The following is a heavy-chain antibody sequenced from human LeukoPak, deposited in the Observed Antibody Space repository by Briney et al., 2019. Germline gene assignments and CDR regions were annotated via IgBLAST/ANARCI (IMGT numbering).Heavy chain of an antibody. CDR3: ARELKNYYDSSGYYGLGY. J-gene: IGHJ4*02. CDR1: GYSFTSYW. CDR2: TYPGDSDT. D-gene: IGHD3-22*01. V-gene: IGHV5-51*01. Sequence: KGGESLKISCKGSGYSFTSYWIGWVRQMPGKALEWMGITYPGDSDTRYSPSFQGQVTISADKSISTAYLQWSSLKASDTAMYYCARELKNYYDSSGYYGLGYWGQGTLVTVSS.